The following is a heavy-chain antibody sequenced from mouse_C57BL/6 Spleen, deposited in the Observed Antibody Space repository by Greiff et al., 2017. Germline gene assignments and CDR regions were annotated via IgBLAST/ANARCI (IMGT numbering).Heavy chain of an antibody. J-gene: IGHJ1*03. Sequence: EVQRVESGGGLVKPGGSLKLSCAASGFTFSDYGMHWVRQAPEKGLAWVAYISSGSSTIYYADTVKGRFTISRDNAKNTPFLQMTSLRSEDTAMYYCARPYSNYDYWYFDAWGTGTTVTVSS. CDR2: ISSGSSTI. CDR3: ARPYSNYDYWYFDA. V-gene: IGHV5-17*01. CDR1: GFTFSDYG. D-gene: IGHD2-5*01.